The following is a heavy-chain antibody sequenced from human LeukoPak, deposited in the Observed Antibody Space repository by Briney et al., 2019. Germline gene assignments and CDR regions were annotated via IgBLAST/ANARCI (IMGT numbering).Heavy chain of an antibody. J-gene: IGHJ3*02. CDR3: ARVPSVIDAFDI. V-gene: IGHV4-59*12. CDR1: GGSIGSYY. Sequence: KPSETLSLTCAVSGGSIGSYYWSWIRQPPGKGLEWIGFFYYTGSTYYNPSLKSRLTISVDTSKNHFSLRLSSMTAADTAVYYCARVPSVIDAFDIWGQGTMVTVSS. D-gene: IGHD2-21*01. CDR2: FYYTGST.